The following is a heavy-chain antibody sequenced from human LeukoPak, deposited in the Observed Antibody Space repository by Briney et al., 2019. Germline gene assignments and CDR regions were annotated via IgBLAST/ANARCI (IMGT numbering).Heavy chain of an antibody. CDR1: GFTFSSYG. CDR3: AGEDPIVY. V-gene: IGHV3-NL1*01. CDR2: IYSGGRT. J-gene: IGHJ4*02. D-gene: IGHD3-16*02. Sequence: GGSLRLSCAASGFTFSSYGMHWVRQAPGKGLEWVSVIYSGGRTYYADSVKGRFTISRDNSKNTLYLQMNSLTTEDTAVYYCAGEDPIVYWGQGILVTVSS.